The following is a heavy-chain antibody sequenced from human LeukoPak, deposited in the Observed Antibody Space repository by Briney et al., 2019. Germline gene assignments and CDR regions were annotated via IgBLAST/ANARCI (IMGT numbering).Heavy chain of an antibody. V-gene: IGHV3-23*01. CDR2: ISGSGGST. J-gene: IGHJ3*02. CDR1: GFTFSSYA. Sequence: GGSLRLSCAASGFTFSSYAMSWVRQAPGKGLEWVSAISGSGGSTYYADSVKGRFTISRDNSKNTLYLQMNSLRAEDTAVYYCAKREYSGSYYPGGAFDIWGQGTMVTVSS. CDR3: AKREYSGSYYPGGAFDI. D-gene: IGHD1-26*01.